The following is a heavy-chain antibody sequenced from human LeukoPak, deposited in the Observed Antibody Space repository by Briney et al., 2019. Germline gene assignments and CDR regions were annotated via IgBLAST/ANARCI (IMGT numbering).Heavy chain of an antibody. CDR2: IIPILGIA. J-gene: IGHJ5*02. V-gene: IGHV1-69*04. D-gene: IGHD5-12*01. Sequence: SVKVSCKASGGTFSSYAISWVRQAPGQGLEWMGRIIPILGIANYAQKFQGRVTITADKSTSTAYMELSSLRSEDTAVYYCARDRHSGYDLVWFDPWGQGTLVTVSS. CDR1: GGTFSSYA. CDR3: ARDRHSGYDLVWFDP.